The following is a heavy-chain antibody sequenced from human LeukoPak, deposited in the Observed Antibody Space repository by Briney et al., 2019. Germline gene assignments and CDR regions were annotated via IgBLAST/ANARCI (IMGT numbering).Heavy chain of an antibody. J-gene: IGHJ4*02. CDR1: GGTFSSYA. Sequence: SVKVSCKASGGTFSSYAISWVRQAPGQGLEWMGRIIPILGIANYAQKFQGRVTITADKSTSTAYMELSSLRSEDTAVYYCATTSATIYDFWSGYPGGFDYWGQGTLVTVSS. V-gene: IGHV1-69*04. D-gene: IGHD3-3*01. CDR2: IIPILGIA. CDR3: ATTSATIYDFWSGYPGGFDY.